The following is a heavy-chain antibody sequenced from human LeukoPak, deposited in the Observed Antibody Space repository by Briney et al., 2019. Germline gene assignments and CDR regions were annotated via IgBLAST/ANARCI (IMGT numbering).Heavy chain of an antibody. J-gene: IGHJ4*02. D-gene: IGHD7-27*01. V-gene: IGHV1-8*02. CDR3: ARGLGNSRGLNY. Sequence: ASVKVSCKASGYTFTGYYMHWVRQAAGQGLEWMGWMNSNTGDTGYAQKFQGRVTMTRNTSISTAYMDLSSLTSEDTAVYYCARGLGNSRGLNYWGQGTLVTVSS. CDR2: MNSNTGDT. CDR1: GYTFTGYY.